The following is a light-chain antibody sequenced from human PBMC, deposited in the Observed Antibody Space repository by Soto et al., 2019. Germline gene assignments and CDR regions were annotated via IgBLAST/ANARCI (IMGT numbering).Light chain of an antibody. CDR1: SSNIGAHYD. J-gene: IGLJ3*02. V-gene: IGLV1-40*01. CDR2: YNT. Sequence: QSVLTQPPSVSGAPGQRVTISCTGSSSNIGAHYDVQWYQQLPGAAPKLLIYYNTDRPSGVPDRFSGSKSGTSASLAITGLQAEDEGDYYCQSYDRSLSGGVLGGGTKVTVL. CDR3: QSYDRSLSGGV.